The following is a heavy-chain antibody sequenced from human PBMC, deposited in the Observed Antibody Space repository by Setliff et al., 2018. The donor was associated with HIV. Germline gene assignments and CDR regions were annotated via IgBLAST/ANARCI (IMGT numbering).Heavy chain of an antibody. J-gene: IGHJ6*02. V-gene: IGHV1-69*04. Sequence: ASVKVSCKASGGTFSSYTISWVRQAPGQGLEWMGRIIPILGIANYAQKFQGRVTITADESTSTAYMELSGLRSEDTAVYYCARDHCSSSGCYEYSYYGMDVWGQGTTVTVSS. D-gene: IGHD2-2*01. CDR2: IIPILGIA. CDR1: GGTFSSYT. CDR3: ARDHCSSSGCYEYSYYGMDV.